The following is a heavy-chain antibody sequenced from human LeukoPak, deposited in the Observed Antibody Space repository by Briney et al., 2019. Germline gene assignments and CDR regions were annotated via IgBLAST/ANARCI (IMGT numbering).Heavy chain of an antibody. J-gene: IGHJ4*02. CDR3: SGRDSSRNPWAY. Sequence: PGGSLRLSCAASGFTFSRFWMNWVRQAPGRGLEGVANIKPDGSEKYYVDSVKGRFTISRDNAKNSVFLQMNSLRAEDTAVYYCSGRDSSRNPWAYWGQGTLVSVSS. V-gene: IGHV3-7*01. CDR1: GFTFSRFW. CDR2: IKPDGSEK. D-gene: IGHD2-2*01.